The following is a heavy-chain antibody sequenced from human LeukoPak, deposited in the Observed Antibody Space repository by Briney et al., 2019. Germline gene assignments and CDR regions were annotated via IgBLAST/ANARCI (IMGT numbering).Heavy chain of an antibody. V-gene: IGHV1-2*02. D-gene: IGHD3-22*01. J-gene: IGHJ4*02. CDR3: ARVRYYYDSSGYPDY. Sequence: ASEKVSCKASGYTFTGYYMHWVRQAPGQGLEWMGWINPNSGGTNYAQKFQGRVTMTRDTSISTAYVELSRLRSDDTAVYYCARVRYYYDSSGYPDYWGQGTLVTVSS. CDR2: INPNSGGT. CDR1: GYTFTGYY.